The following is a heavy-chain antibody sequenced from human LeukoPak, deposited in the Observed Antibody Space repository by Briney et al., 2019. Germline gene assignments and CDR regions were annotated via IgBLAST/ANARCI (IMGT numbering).Heavy chain of an antibody. J-gene: IGHJ4*02. D-gene: IGHD6-13*01. Sequence: ASVKVSCKASGCTFTSYGISWVRQAPGQGLEWMGWISAYNGNTNYAQKLQGRVTMTTDTSTSTAYMELRSLRSDDTAVYYCARAPATGYSSSWYLYWGQGTLVTVSS. CDR1: GCTFTSYG. CDR2: ISAYNGNT. CDR3: ARAPATGYSSSWYLY. V-gene: IGHV1-18*01.